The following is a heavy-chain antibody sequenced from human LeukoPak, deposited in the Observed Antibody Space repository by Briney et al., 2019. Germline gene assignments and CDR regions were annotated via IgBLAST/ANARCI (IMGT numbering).Heavy chain of an antibody. D-gene: IGHD1-26*01. CDR3: ARVSVAGAQTHDY. CDR1: GFTFSSYW. CDR2: IKQDGSEK. V-gene: IGHV3-7*03. Sequence: GGSLRLSCAASGFTFSSYWMSWVRQAPGKGLEWVANIKQDGSEKYYVDSVKGRFTISRDNAKNTVHLQMNGLRAEDTAVYYCARVSVAGAQTHDYWGQGTLVTVSS. J-gene: IGHJ4*02.